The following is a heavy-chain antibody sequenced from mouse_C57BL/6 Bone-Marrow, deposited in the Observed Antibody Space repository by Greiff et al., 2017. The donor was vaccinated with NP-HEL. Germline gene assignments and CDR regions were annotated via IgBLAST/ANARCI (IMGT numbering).Heavy chain of an antibody. CDR2: IWWDDDK. V-gene: IGHV8-8*01. CDR1: GFSLSTFGMG. CDR3: SRASYGYDMGYAMDY. D-gene: IGHD2-2*01. Sequence: QVTLKVSGPGILQPSQTLSLTCSFSGFSLSTFGMGVGWIRQPSGKGLEWLAHIWWDDDKYYNPALKSRLTISTDTSKNQVFLKIANVDTADTATYYCSRASYGYDMGYAMDYWGQGTSVTVSS. J-gene: IGHJ4*01.